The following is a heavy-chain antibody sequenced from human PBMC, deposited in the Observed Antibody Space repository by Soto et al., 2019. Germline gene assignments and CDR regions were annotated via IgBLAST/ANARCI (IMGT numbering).Heavy chain of an antibody. CDR2: ISGGGNDA. J-gene: IGHJ4*02. D-gene: IGHD3-3*02. V-gene: IGHV3-23*01. CDR1: RFTFSSYA. CDR3: ARFLFLASTHTDPFDD. Sequence: PGGSLRLSCAASRFTFSSYAMSWVRQAPGKGLEWVSSISGGGNDAYYADSVKGRFTISRDNSQNTLYLQMSSLRADDTAVYYCARFLFLASTHTDPFDDGGQGALVTVS.